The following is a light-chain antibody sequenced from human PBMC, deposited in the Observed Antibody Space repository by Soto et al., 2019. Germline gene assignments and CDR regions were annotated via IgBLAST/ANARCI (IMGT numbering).Light chain of an antibody. V-gene: IGKV3-15*01. J-gene: IGKJ1*01. Sequence: EIVMTQSPATLSVSPGERATLSCRASQSVSSNLAWYQQQPGQAPRLLIYGASTRATGISARFSGSGSGTEFTLTISSLQSEDFAVYYCQQYNNWPPWTSGQGTKVDIK. CDR2: GAS. CDR3: QQYNNWPPWT. CDR1: QSVSSN.